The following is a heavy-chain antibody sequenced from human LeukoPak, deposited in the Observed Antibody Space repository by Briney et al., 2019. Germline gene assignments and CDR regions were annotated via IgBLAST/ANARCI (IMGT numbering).Heavy chain of an antibody. CDR1: GFTFSSFG. Sequence: GRSLRLSCAASGFTFSSFGMHWVRQAPGKGLEWVAVIWYDGSNKYYADSAKGRFTISRDNSKNTLYLQMNSLRAEDTAVYYCARLRGYCSSTSCYVAFDIWGQGTMVTVSS. J-gene: IGHJ3*02. V-gene: IGHV3-33*01. D-gene: IGHD2-2*01. CDR2: IWYDGSNK. CDR3: ARLRGYCSSTSCYVAFDI.